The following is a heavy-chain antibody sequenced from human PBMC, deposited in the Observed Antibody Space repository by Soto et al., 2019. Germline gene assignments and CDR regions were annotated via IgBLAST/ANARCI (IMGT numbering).Heavy chain of an antibody. Sequence: GASVKVSCKASGGTFSSYAISWVRQAPGQGLEWMGGIIPIFGTANYAQKFQGRVTITADESTSTAYMELSSLRSEDTAVYYCARKVVTAPRNGIAAAVIHGYREYYYGMDVWGQGTTVTVSS. CDR3: ARKVVTAPRNGIAAAVIHGYREYYYGMDV. CDR1: GGTFSSYA. V-gene: IGHV1-69*13. D-gene: IGHD6-13*01. J-gene: IGHJ6*02. CDR2: IIPIFGTA.